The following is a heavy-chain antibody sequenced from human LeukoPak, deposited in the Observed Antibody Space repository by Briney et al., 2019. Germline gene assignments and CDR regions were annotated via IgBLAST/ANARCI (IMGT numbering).Heavy chain of an antibody. CDR3: ARSPSREFFGASDY. J-gene: IGHJ4*02. D-gene: IGHD3-3*01. V-gene: IGHV1-8*03. CDR2: INPNSGGT. CDR1: GYTFTSYG. Sequence: ASVKVSCKASGYTFTSYGISWVRQAPGQGLEWMGWINPNSGGTNYAQKFQGRVTVTRNTSISTAYMELSSLRSEDTAVYYCARSPSREFFGASDYWGQGTLVTVSS.